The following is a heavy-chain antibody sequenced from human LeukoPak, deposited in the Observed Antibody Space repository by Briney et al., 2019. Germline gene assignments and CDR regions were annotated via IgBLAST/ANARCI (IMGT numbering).Heavy chain of an antibody. Sequence: ASVKVSCKVSGYTLTELSMHGVRQAPGKGLEWMGGFDPEDGETIYAQKFQGRVTMTEDTSTDTAYMELSSLRSEDTAVYYCATFYSGSGSYYWFDPWGQGTLVTVSS. CDR3: ATFYSGSGSYYWFDP. CDR2: FDPEDGET. D-gene: IGHD3-10*01. J-gene: IGHJ5*02. CDR1: GYTLTELS. V-gene: IGHV1-24*01.